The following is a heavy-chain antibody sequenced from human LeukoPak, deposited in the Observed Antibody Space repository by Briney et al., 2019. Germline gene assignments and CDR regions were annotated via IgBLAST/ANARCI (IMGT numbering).Heavy chain of an antibody. Sequence: GGSLRLSCAASGISFRSYGMHWVRQAPGKGLEWVTFMWYDASNKYYAESVKGRFTISRDNSRNTVFLQMNSLRAEDTAIYYCATDISTHYFGSWGQGTLVTVSS. J-gene: IGHJ4*02. V-gene: IGHV3-30*02. D-gene: IGHD3-9*01. CDR2: MWYDASNK. CDR3: ATDISTHYFGS. CDR1: GISFRSYG.